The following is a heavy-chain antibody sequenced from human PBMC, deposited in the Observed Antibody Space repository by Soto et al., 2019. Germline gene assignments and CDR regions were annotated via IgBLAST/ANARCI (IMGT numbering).Heavy chain of an antibody. CDR3: AKTYSSGRGAFDV. J-gene: IGHJ3*01. V-gene: IGHV3-48*01. CDR2: ISSGSSTI. Sequence: GGSLRLSCAAAGFTFSSYSMNWVRQAPGKGLEWVSYISSGSSTIYYADSVKGRFTISRDNAQNSLYLQMNSLRAEDTAVYYCAKTYSSGRGAFDVWGQGTMVTVSS. CDR1: GFTFSSYS. D-gene: IGHD6-19*01.